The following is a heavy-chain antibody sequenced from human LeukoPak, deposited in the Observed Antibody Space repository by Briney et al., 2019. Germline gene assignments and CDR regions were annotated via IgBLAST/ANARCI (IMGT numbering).Heavy chain of an antibody. CDR3: AREKEPVVPAHGD. D-gene: IGHD2-2*01. CDR2: IYYSGST. Sequence: SETLSLTCTVSGGSNSSSSYYWGWIRQPPGKGLEWIGSIYYSGSTYYNPSLKSRVTISVDTSKNQFSLKLSSVTAADTAVYYCAREKEPVVPAHGDWGQGTLVTVSS. J-gene: IGHJ4*02. CDR1: GGSNSSSSYY. V-gene: IGHV4-39*07.